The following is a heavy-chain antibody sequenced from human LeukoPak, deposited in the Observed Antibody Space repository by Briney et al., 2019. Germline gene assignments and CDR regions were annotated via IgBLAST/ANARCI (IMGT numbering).Heavy chain of an antibody. CDR1: GFTFRSRA. CDR2: IGGSGGRT. D-gene: IGHD6-19*01. CDR3: ARGRIAVALYYGMDV. V-gene: IGHV3-23*01. Sequence: GGSLRLSCAAAGFTFRSRAMNWVRQAPGKGLEWVSGIGGSGGRTYYADSVTGRFTISRDNSKNTVYLQMNSLRAADTAVYYCARGRIAVALYYGMDVWGHGTTVTVFS. J-gene: IGHJ6*02.